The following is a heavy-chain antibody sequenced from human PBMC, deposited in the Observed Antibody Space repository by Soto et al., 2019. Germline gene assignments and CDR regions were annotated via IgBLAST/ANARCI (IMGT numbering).Heavy chain of an antibody. J-gene: IGHJ6*01. D-gene: IGHD3-10*01. CDR3: AKEGYYGSGSYGLYYYYGMDV. Sequence: QVQLVESGGGVVQPGRSLRLSCAASGFTFSSYGMHWVRQAPSKGLEWVAVISYDGSNKYYADSVKGRFTISRDNSKNTLYLQMNSMRAEDTAVYYCAKEGYYGSGSYGLYYYYGMDVWGQGTTVTVSS. V-gene: IGHV3-30*18. CDR2: ISYDGSNK. CDR1: GFTFSSYG.